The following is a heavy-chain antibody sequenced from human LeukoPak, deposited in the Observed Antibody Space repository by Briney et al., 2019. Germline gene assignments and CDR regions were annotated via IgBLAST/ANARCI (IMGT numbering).Heavy chain of an antibody. J-gene: IGHJ4*02. Sequence: ASVKVSCKASGYTFTRYAINWLRQAPGQGLEWMGWINMYTANPAYAQGFTERFVFSLDTSVTTAYLQISNLKAEDTAVYYCARHDNDDDFDYWGQGTLVTVSS. CDR3: ARHDNDDDFDY. CDR2: INMYTANP. V-gene: IGHV7-4-1*02. CDR1: GYTFTRYA. D-gene: IGHD3-16*01.